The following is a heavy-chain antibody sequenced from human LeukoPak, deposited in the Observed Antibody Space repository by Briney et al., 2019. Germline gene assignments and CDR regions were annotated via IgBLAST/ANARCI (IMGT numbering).Heavy chain of an antibody. CDR3: ARGLRGYCSSTSCYVGGVIYYYYYYMDV. V-gene: IGHV4-4*07. Sequence: SETLSLTCTVSGGSISSYYWSWIRQPAGKGLEWIGRIYTSGSTNYNPSLKSRVTMSVDTSKNQFSLKLSSVTAADTAVYYCARGLRGYCSSTSCYVGGVIYYYYYYMDVWGKGTTVTVSS. J-gene: IGHJ6*03. CDR1: GGSISSYY. D-gene: IGHD2-2*01. CDR2: IYTSGST.